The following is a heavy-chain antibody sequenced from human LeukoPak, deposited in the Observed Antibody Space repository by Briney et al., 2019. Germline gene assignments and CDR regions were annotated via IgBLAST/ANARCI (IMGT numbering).Heavy chain of an antibody. CDR1: GYTFTGYY. CDR3: ARANENYFDY. CDR2: IIPNNGGT. J-gene: IGHJ4*02. V-gene: IGHV1-2*02. Sequence: ASVKVSCKTSGYTFTGYYMHWVRQAPGQGLEWTGWIIPNNGGTNYAQKFQSRVTMTRDTSISTAFMKLSRLRSDDTAIYYCARANENYFDYWGQGTLVTVSS. D-gene: IGHD1-1*01.